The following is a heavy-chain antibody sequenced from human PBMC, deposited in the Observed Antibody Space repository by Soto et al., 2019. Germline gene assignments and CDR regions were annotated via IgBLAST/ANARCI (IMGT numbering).Heavy chain of an antibody. CDR1: GGTFSSYA. V-gene: IGHV1-69*01. D-gene: IGHD3-22*01. Sequence: QVQLVQSGAEVQKPGSSVKVSCKASGGTFSSYAISWVRQAPGQGLEGMGGINPIFGTANYAQKFQVRVTITADESTSTAYMELSSLRSEDTAVYYCARAWDNYYDSSGTLFWGQGTLVTVSS. CDR2: INPIFGTA. J-gene: IGHJ4*02. CDR3: ARAWDNYYDSSGTLF.